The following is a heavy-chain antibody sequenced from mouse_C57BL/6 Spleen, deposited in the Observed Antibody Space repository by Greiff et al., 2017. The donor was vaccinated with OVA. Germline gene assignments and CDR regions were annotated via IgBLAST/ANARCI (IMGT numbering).Heavy chain of an antibody. CDR2: IDPNSGGT. Sequence: QVQLQQPGAELVKPGASVKLSCKASGYTFTSYWMHWVKQRPGRGLEWIGRIDPNSGGTKYNEKFKSKATLTVDKPSSTAYIQLSSLTSEDSAVYDCAKGSSYGGFAYWGQGTLVTVSA. V-gene: IGHV1-72*01. CDR1: GYTFTSYW. D-gene: IGHD1-1*01. J-gene: IGHJ3*01. CDR3: AKGSSYGGFAY.